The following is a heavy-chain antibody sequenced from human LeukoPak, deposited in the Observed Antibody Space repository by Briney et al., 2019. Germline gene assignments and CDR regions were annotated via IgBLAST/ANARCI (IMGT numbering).Heavy chain of an antibody. Sequence: SETLSLTCTVSGDSISIYYWSWIRQPPGKGLEWIGYIYNSGSTNYNPSLKSRVTISVDRSKNQFSLKVTSVTAADTAVYYCARDVESGSSEDYWGQGTLVTVSS. V-gene: IGHV4-59*12. J-gene: IGHJ4*02. CDR1: GDSISIYY. CDR2: IYNSGST. D-gene: IGHD6-13*01. CDR3: ARDVESGSSEDY.